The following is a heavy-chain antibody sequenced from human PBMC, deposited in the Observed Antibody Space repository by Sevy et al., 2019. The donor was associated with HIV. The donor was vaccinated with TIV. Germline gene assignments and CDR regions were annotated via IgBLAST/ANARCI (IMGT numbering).Heavy chain of an antibody. V-gene: IGHV3-23*01. CDR1: GFTFTSYA. CDR3: AGGRYDSSGSFDAFDI. D-gene: IGHD3-22*01. J-gene: IGHJ3*02. CDR2: IYGSGGAT. Sequence: GGSLRLSCKPSGFTFTSYAMSWVRQAPGKGLEWVSTIYGSGGATYYADSVKGLFTISRDNSKNTLYLQMNSLRIEDTAVYYCAGGRYDSSGSFDAFDIWGQGTMVTVSS.